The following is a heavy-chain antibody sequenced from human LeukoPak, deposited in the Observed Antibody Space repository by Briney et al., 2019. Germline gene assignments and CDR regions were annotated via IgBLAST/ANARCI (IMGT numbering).Heavy chain of an antibody. Sequence: GGSLRLSCAASGFTVSSNYMSWVRQAPGKGLEWVSVIYSGGSTYYADSVKGRFTISRDNSKNTLYLQMNSLRAEGTAVYYCARDRRTPARLFDYWGQGTLVTVSS. CDR1: GFTVSSNY. V-gene: IGHV3-66*02. D-gene: IGHD6-6*01. CDR3: ARDRRTPARLFDY. J-gene: IGHJ4*02. CDR2: IYSGGST.